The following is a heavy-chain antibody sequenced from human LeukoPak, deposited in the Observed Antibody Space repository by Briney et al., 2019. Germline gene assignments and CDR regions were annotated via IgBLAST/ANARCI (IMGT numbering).Heavy chain of an antibody. CDR2: ISGSGGST. V-gene: IGHV3-23*01. CDR3: AKTYLWFGELLYDGMDV. CDR1: GFTFSSYA. D-gene: IGHD3-10*01. Sequence: GGSLRLSCAASGFTFSSYAMSWVRQAPGKGLEWVSTISGSGGSTYYADSVKGRFTISRDNSKNTLYLQMNSLRAEDTAVYCCAKTYLWFGELLYDGMDVWGQGTTVTVSS. J-gene: IGHJ6*02.